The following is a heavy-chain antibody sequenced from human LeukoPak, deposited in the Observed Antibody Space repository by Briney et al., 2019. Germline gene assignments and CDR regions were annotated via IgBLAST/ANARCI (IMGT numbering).Heavy chain of an antibody. J-gene: IGHJ4*02. D-gene: IGHD3-10*01. CDR1: GGSISSSSFY. CDR3: SRLYYSGSGSPNY. CDR2: IYYSGKT. Sequence: SSETLSLTCVVSGGSISSSSFYWVWIRQPPGQGLVWIGTIYYSGKTYYNPSLKSRVTLSADTSKNQFSLKLSSVTAADTAVYYCSRLYYSGSGSPNYWGQGTLVTVSS. V-gene: IGHV4-39*01.